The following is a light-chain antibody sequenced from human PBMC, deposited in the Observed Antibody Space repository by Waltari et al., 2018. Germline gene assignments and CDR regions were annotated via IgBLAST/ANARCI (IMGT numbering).Light chain of an antibody. CDR2: WAS. CDR1: QSVLYTSDNDNY. V-gene: IGKV4-1*01. CDR3: QQYYTTPLT. Sequence: DIVMTQSPDSLAVSLGERATIHCRSSQSVLYTSDNDNYFAWYQQKPGQPPKLLIYWASTRASGVPDRFSGSGSGTDFTLTISSLQAADVAVYYCQQYYTTPLTFGQGTRVE. J-gene: IGKJ1*01.